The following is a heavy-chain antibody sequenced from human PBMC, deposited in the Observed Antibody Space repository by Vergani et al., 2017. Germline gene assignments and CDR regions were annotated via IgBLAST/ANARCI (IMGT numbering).Heavy chain of an antibody. V-gene: IGHV4-38-2*02. CDR1: GYSITSDYY. J-gene: IGHJ2*01. D-gene: IGHD3-16*01. Sequence: QVHLQESGPGLVKPSETLSLTCAVSGYSITSDYYWGWIRQPPGKGLEWLGSRYHTGSTYYNSSLKSRVSISIDTAKNQLSLRLTSVTAADTAVYYCARENYERGVHTRRFDFWGRGTLVTVSS. CDR3: ARENYERGVHTRRFDF. CDR2: RYHTGST.